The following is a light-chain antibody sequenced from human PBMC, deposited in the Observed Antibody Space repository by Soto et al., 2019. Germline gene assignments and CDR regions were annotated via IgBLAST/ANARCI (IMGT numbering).Light chain of an antibody. CDR1: QGISSY. CDR2: AAS. Sequence: DIQLTQSPSFLSASLGDRATIXXRASQGISSYLAWYQQKPGKAPKLXIYAASTLQRGGPSRFSGSGAGTEFTLTISSLHPEDFATYYCQQLNSDPRTFGQGTKVDIK. V-gene: IGKV1-9*01. J-gene: IGKJ1*01. CDR3: QQLNSDPRT.